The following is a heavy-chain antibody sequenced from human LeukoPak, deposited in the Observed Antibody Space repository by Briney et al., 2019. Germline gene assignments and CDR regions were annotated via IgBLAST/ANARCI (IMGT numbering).Heavy chain of an antibody. CDR1: GGSIRSSYYY. CDR3: ARVRGPDGWFAP. CDR2: IYDSGST. J-gene: IGHJ5*02. V-gene: IGHV4-39*01. Sequence: PSETLSLTCTVSGGSIRSSYYYWGWIRQPPGKGLEWIGSIYDSGSTYYNPSLKSRVTISVNTTKNQVALKLSSVTAADTAVYYCARVRGPDGWFAPWGQGTLVSVSS.